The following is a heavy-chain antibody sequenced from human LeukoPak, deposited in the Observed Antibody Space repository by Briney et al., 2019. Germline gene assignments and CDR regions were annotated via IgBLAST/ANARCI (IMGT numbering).Heavy chain of an antibody. J-gene: IGHJ4*02. Sequence: GGSLRLSCAASALAISSNDMHWVSQAPGKGLEWVAVIRYDGSNKYYADSVKGRFTISRDKSKNTLSLQMNSLRVEDTAVYYCARKAAAADYFDYWGQGTLVTVSS. D-gene: IGHD6-13*01. V-gene: IGHV3-33*01. CDR2: IRYDGSNK. CDR3: ARKAAAADYFDY. CDR1: ALAISSND.